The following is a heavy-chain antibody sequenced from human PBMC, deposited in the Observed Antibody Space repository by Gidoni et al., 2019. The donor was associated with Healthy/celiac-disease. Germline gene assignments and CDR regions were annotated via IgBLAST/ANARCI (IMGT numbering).Heavy chain of an antibody. CDR2: ISYDGSNK. Sequence: QVQLVESGGGVVQPGRSLRLSCAASGFTFSSYARHWVRQAPGKGLEWVAVISYDGSNKYYADSVKGRFTISRDNSKNTLYLQMNSLRAEDTAVYYCASPDYYDSSGYYHDAFDIWGQGTMVTVSS. D-gene: IGHD3-22*01. V-gene: IGHV3-30-3*01. CDR1: GFTFSSYA. J-gene: IGHJ3*02. CDR3: ASPDYYDSSGYYHDAFDI.